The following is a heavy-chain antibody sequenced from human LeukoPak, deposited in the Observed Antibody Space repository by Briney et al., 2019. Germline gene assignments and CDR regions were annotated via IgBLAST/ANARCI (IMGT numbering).Heavy chain of an antibody. D-gene: IGHD5-24*01. CDR2: IDSSGSTI. J-gene: IGHJ4*02. CDR1: EFSVGSNY. Sequence: PGGSLRLSCAASEFSVGSNYMTWVRQAPGKGLEWVSYIDSSGSTIHYADSVKGRFTISRDNAKNSLYLQMNSLRAEDTAVYYCARTKEMATISYFDSWGQGTLVTVSS. V-gene: IGHV3-48*03. CDR3: ARTKEMATISYFDS.